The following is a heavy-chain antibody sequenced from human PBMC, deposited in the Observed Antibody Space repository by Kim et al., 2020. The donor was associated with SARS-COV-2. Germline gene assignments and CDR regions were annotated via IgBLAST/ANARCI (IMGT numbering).Heavy chain of an antibody. CDR3: ARRLRYYDFWSGYDDAFDY. CDR2: IYYSGST. J-gene: IGHJ4*02. CDR1: GGSISSSSYY. V-gene: IGHV4-39*01. Sequence: SETLSLTCTVSGGSISSSSYYWGWIRQPPGKGLEWIGSIYYSGSTYYNPSLKSRVTISVDTSKNQFSLKLSSVTAADTAVYYCARRLRYYDFWSGYDDAFDYWGQGTLVTVSS. D-gene: IGHD3-3*01.